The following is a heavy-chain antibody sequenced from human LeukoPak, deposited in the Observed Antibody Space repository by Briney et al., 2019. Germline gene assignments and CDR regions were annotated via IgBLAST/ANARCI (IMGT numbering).Heavy chain of an antibody. V-gene: IGHV1-2*06. Sequence: ASVKVSCKASGHTFTSNFMHWVRQAPGQGLEWMGRINPNSGGTNYAQKFQGRVTMTRDTSISTAYMELSRLRSDDTAVYYCARVLRDDGSGYHYSPMGNVFDIGGQGTMVTVSS. D-gene: IGHD3-22*01. J-gene: IGHJ3*02. CDR1: GHTFTSNF. CDR3: ARVLRDDGSGYHYSPMGNVFDI. CDR2: INPNSGGT.